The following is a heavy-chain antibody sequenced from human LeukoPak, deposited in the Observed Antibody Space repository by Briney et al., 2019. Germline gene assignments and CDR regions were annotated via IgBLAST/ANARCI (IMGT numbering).Heavy chain of an antibody. D-gene: IGHD6-6*01. CDR1: GFTFSSYW. J-gene: IGHJ4*02. CDR3: ARESLLIAAPFDY. V-gene: IGHV3-74*01. CDR2: INTDGSST. Sequence: GGSLRLSCAASGFTFSSYWMHWVRQAPGKGLVWVSRINTDGSSTSYADSVKGRFTISRDNAKNTLYLQMNSLRAEDTAVYYCARESLLIAAPFDYWGQGTLVTVSS.